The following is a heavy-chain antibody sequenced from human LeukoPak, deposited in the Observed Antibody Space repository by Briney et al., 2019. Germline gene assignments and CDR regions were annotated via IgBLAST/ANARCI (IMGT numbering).Heavy chain of an antibody. CDR1: GYTFTSYC. J-gene: IGHJ6*03. V-gene: IGHV1-2*02. Sequence: GASVKVSCKASGYTFTSYCIHWVRQAPAHGLEWVGWVNPNSGGTNYAQKFQGRVTMTRDTSISTAYMELSRLRSDDTAVYYCAREDCSSTSCYGYYYCYYMDGWGKGTTVTISS. CDR3: AREDCSSTSCYGYYYCYYMDG. CDR2: VNPNSGGT. D-gene: IGHD2-2*01.